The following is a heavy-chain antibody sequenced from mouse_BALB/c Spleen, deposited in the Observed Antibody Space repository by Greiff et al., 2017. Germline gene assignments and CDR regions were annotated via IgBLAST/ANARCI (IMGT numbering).Heavy chain of an antibody. CDR3: GRAFAYAAVPSWFAY. Sequence: VQLQQSGPELVKPGASVKMSCKASGYTFTSYVMHWVKQKPGQGLEWIGYINPYNDGTKYNEKFKGKATLTSAKSTSTAYMELSSLTSEDSAVYYCGRAFAYAAVPSWFAYWGQGTLVTVSA. D-gene: IGHD2-12*01. J-gene: IGHJ3*01. CDR1: GYTFTSYV. CDR2: INPYNDGT. V-gene: IGHV1-14*01.